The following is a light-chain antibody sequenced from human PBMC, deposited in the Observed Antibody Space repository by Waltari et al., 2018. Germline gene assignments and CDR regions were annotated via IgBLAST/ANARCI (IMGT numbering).Light chain of an antibody. Sequence: EIVLTQPPGTLSLSPGERATLSCRASQNIGRYLVWYQQKPGQPPRLLIYEASRRATGIPDRFSGSGSGTDFSLTISRLEPEDFAVYYCQNHERLPATFGQGTKVEIK. CDR1: QNIGRY. CDR3: QNHERLPAT. CDR2: EAS. V-gene: IGKV3-20*01. J-gene: IGKJ1*01.